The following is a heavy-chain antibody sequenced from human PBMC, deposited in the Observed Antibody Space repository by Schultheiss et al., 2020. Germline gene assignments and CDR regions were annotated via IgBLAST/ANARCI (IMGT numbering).Heavy chain of an antibody. Sequence: GGSLRLSCAASGFTFRSYWMHWVRQAPGEGLVWVSRINGDGSGTNYADSMKGRFTISRDNARNTLYLKMNSLRAEDTAVYYCARDLHYWGQGTLVTVSS. J-gene: IGHJ4*02. CDR3: ARDLHY. V-gene: IGHV3-74*01. CDR2: INGDGSGT. CDR1: GFTFRSYW.